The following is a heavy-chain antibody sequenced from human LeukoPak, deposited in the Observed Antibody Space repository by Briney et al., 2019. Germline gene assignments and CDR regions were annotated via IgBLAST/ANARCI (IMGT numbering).Heavy chain of an antibody. D-gene: IGHD6-19*01. CDR3: ARDPSNTSGRYIYFDY. Sequence: GASVKVSCKASGYSFKAYGVSWVRQAPGQELEWMGWISTYNGDTKYPQNFQGRVTMTTDTSTSTAYMELRSLRSDDTAVYYCARDPSNTSGRYIYFDYWGQGSLVTVSS. J-gene: IGHJ4*02. CDR2: ISTYNGDT. CDR1: GYSFKAYG. V-gene: IGHV1-18*01.